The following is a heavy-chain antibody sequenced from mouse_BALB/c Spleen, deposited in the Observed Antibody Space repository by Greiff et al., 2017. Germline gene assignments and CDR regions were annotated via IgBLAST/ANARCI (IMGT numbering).Heavy chain of an antibody. V-gene: IGHV1-69*01. CDR2: IDTSDSYT. CDR3: ARDYGNPAWFAY. J-gene: IGHJ3*01. Sequence: QVQLQQPGAELVMPGASVKMSCKASGYTFTDYWMHWVKQRPGQGLEWIGAIDTSDSYTSYNQKFKGKATLTVDESSSTAYMQLSSLTSEDSSVYYCARDYGNPAWFAYWGQGTLVTVSA. CDR1: GYTFTDYW. D-gene: IGHD2-1*01.